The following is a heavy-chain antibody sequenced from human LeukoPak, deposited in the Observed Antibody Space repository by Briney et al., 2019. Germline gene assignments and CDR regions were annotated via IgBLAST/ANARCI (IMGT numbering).Heavy chain of an antibody. Sequence: GASVKVSCKASGYTFTSYDINWVRQAPGQGLEWMGWISAYNGNTNYAQKLQGRVTMTTDTSTSTAYMELRSLRSDDTAVYYCARDSTGYTIYYYYYGMDVWGQGTTVTVSS. V-gene: IGHV1-18*01. CDR1: GYTFTSYD. J-gene: IGHJ6*02. CDR2: ISAYNGNT. CDR3: ARDSTGYTIYYYYYGMDV. D-gene: IGHD3-9*01.